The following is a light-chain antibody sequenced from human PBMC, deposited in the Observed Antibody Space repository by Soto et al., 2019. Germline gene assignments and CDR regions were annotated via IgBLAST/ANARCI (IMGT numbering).Light chain of an antibody. Sequence: QSVLPQTPSVSGTPGQTVTISCSGSISNIGRNYVHWYQQLPGAAPKLLMYRHNIRPSGVPDRFSASTSGTSAALVISGRRSGDEADYHCATWDDDVCGVVFGGGAKLTVL. CDR3: ATWDDDVCGVV. V-gene: IGLV1-47*01. CDR1: ISNIGRNY. CDR2: RHN. J-gene: IGLJ2*01.